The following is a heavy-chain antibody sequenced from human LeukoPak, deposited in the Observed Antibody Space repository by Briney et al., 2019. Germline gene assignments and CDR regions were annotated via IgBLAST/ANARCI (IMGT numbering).Heavy chain of an antibody. V-gene: IGHV3-23*01. D-gene: IGHD3-22*01. CDR2: ISGSGGST. CDR1: GFTFSSYG. Sequence: RAGGSLRLSCAASGFTFSSYGMSWVRQAPGKGLEWVSAISGSGGSTYYADSVKGRFTISRDNSKNTLYLQMNSLRAEDTAVYYCARDGRYHYDNSGYPLDYWGQGTLVTVSS. J-gene: IGHJ4*02. CDR3: ARDGRYHYDNSGYPLDY.